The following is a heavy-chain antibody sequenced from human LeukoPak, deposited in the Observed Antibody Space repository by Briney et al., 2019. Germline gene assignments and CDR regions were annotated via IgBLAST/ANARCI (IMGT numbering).Heavy chain of an antibody. D-gene: IGHD3-3*01. Sequence: SETLSLTCVVYGGSFSGYYWSWIRQPPGKGLEWIGEINHSGSTNYNPSLKSRVTISVDTSKNQFSLKLSSVTAADTAVYYCARGSSHDFYFDYWGQGTLVTVSS. CDR3: ARGSSHDFYFDY. J-gene: IGHJ4*02. CDR2: INHSGST. CDR1: GGSFSGYY. V-gene: IGHV4-34*01.